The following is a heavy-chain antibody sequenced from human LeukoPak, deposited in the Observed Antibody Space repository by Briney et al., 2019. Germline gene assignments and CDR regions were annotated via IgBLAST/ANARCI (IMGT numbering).Heavy chain of an antibody. Sequence: SETLSLTXTVSGGSISSSSYYWGWIRQPPGKGLEWIGSIYYSGSTYYNPSLKSRVTISVDTSKNQFSLKLSSVTAADTAVYYCARHDSLRASKIVVVPAAIGYYFDYWGQGTLVTVSS. CDR3: ARHDSLRASKIVVVPAAIGYYFDY. CDR2: IYYSGST. D-gene: IGHD2-2*02. J-gene: IGHJ4*02. V-gene: IGHV4-39*01. CDR1: GGSISSSSYY.